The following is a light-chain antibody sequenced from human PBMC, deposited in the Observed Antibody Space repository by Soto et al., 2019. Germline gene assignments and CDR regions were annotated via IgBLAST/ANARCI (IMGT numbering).Light chain of an antibody. J-gene: IGKJ1*01. V-gene: IGKV3-15*01. CDR3: QQYNDWPLT. Sequence: EIVMTQSPVTLSVSPGERVTLSCRASQSVSSNLALYQQKPGQAPSLLIYGAFTRATGIPARFSGTGSGTEFTLTISSLQSEDFALYYCQQYNDWPLTFGQGTKVDI. CDR1: QSVSSN. CDR2: GAF.